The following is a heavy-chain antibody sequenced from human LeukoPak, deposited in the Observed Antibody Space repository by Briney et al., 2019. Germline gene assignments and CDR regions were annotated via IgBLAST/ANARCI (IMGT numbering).Heavy chain of an antibody. V-gene: IGHV3-21*01. Sequence: GGSLRLSCAASGFTFKNYMVWVRQAPGKGLEWVSFIFSTSTYIYYRDSVRGRFTISRDNAKNSLFLRMDSLTVEDTAIYYCARDFYDGFALDYWGQGIPVTVSS. CDR2: IFSTSTYI. CDR3: ARDFYDGFALDY. J-gene: IGHJ4*02. CDR1: GFTFKNY. D-gene: IGHD2/OR15-2a*01.